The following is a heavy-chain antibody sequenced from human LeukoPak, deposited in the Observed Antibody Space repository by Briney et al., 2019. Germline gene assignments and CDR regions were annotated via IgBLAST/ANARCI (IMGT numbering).Heavy chain of an antibody. CDR3: ARGGNYDILPGYIFDY. J-gene: IGHJ4*02. V-gene: IGHV3-7*03. Sequence: GGSLRLSCAASGFTFSNYWMSWVRQAPGKGLEWVANIKHDGGDKHYVDSVKGRFTIAGDSAKNSLNLQMNSLRAEDTAVYYCARGGNYDILPGYIFDYWGQGTLVTVSS. CDR1: GFTFSNYW. D-gene: IGHD3-9*01. CDR2: IKHDGGDK.